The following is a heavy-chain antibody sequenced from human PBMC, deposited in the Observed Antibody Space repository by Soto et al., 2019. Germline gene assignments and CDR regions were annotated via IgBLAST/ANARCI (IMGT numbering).Heavy chain of an antibody. CDR3: ARGAGFSYASTWFDI. CDR2: IYYTGST. V-gene: IGHV4-59*01. CDR1: GGSISSNY. Sequence: SETLSLTCTVSGGSISSNYWTWIRQPPGKGLEWVGHIYYTGSTNYNPALNDRVTISVDTSKNHFSLQLTSVAAADTAVYYCARGAGFSYASTWFDIWGQGTLVTVSS. D-gene: IGHD5-18*01. J-gene: IGHJ5*02.